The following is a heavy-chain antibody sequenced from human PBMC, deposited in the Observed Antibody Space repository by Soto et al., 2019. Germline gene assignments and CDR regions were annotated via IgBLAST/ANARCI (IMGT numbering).Heavy chain of an antibody. CDR3: AASIFYYGMDV. Sequence: GESLKISCKGSGYTFTNYWIGWVRQMPGKGLEWMGIIYPGDSDTKYNPSFQGQVTISADKSITTTYLRWTSLTASDTAIYYCAASIFYYGMDVWGQGTTVNVSS. V-gene: IGHV5-51*01. CDR1: GYTFTNYW. J-gene: IGHJ6*02. CDR2: IYPGDSDT.